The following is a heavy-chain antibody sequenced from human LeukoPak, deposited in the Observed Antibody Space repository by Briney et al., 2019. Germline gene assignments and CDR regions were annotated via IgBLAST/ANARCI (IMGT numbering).Heavy chain of an antibody. CDR3: ARDEIVVVPAARCNWFDP. J-gene: IGHJ5*02. Sequence: SETLSLTCTVSGGSISSSSYYWGWIRQPPGKGLEWIGSIYYSGSTYYNPSLKSRVTISVDTSKNQFSLKLNSVTAADTAVYYCARDEIVVVPAARCNWFDPWGQGTLVTVSS. V-gene: IGHV4-39*07. CDR1: GGSISSSSYY. CDR2: IYYSGST. D-gene: IGHD2-2*01.